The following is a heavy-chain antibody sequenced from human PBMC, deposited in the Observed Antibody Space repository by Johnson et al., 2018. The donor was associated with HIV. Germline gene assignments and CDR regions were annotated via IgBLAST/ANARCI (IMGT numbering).Heavy chain of an antibody. CDR1: GFTFSSYA. CDR2: ISYAGSNK. D-gene: IGHD4-11*01. V-gene: IGHV3-30-3*01. Sequence: QVQLVESGGGVVQPGRSLRLSCAASGFTFSSYAMHWVRRAPGKGLEWVAVISYAGSNKYYADSVKGRFTISRDNSKNTLYLPLNSLRAEDTAVYYCASVRSDYSNDDAFDIWGQGTMVTGSS. J-gene: IGHJ3*02. CDR3: ASVRSDYSNDDAFDI.